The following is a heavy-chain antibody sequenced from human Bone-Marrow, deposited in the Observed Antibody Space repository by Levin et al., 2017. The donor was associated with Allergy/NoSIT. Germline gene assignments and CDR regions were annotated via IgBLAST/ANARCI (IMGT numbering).Heavy chain of an antibody. CDR3: ARSRSITGTEDLKLMDV. CDR1: GFTFSDYA. V-gene: IGHV3-21*01. J-gene: IGHJ6*02. D-gene: IGHD1/OR15-1a*01. CDR2: ISRSGNDI. Sequence: GESLKISCVVSGFTFSDYAMNWVRQTPGKGLEWVTSISRSGNDIYDADSVRGRFTISRDNANNSLSLQMNSLRAEDTGIYYCARSRSITGTEDLKLMDVWGQGTTVTVSS.